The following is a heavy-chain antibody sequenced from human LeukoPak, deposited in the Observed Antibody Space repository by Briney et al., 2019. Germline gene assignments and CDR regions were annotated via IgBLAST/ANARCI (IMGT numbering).Heavy chain of an antibody. J-gene: IGHJ4*02. D-gene: IGHD6-13*01. CDR3: AKFLRSSSFVSF. CDR2: ISGSGGST. CDR1: GFTFSSYG. Sequence: GGTLRLSCAASGFTFSSYGMSWVRQAPGKGLEWVSAISGSGGSTYYADSVKGRFTISRDNYKNTLYLHMNSLRVEDTAVYYCAKFLRSSSFVSFWGQGTLVTVSS. V-gene: IGHV3-23*01.